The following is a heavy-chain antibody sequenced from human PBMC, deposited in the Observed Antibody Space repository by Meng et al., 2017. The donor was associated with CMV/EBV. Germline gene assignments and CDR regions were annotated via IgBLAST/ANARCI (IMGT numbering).Heavy chain of an antibody. J-gene: IGHJ5*02. CDR3: AGPQPAYYDSSAPKS. V-gene: IGHV4-39*07. CDR2: IYYSGST. D-gene: IGHD3-22*01. Sequence: SETLSLTCTVSGGSISSSSYYWGWIRQPPGKGLEWIGSIYYSGSTYYNPSLKSRVTISVDTSKNQFSLKLSSVTAADTAVYYCAGPQPAYYDSSAPKSWGQGTLVTVSS. CDR1: GGSISSSSYY.